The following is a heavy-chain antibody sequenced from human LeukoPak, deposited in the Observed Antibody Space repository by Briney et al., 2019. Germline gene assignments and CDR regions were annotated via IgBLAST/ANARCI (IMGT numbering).Heavy chain of an antibody. Sequence: GGSLRLSCAASEFTFSHHWMTRVRQAPGKWLELVANIKQDGSETYYVDSVKGRFTISRDNAKNSLYLQMNSLRAEDTAVYYCARDGTMTTVTTVDYWGQGTLVTVSS. CDR3: ARDGTMTTVTTVDY. J-gene: IGHJ4*02. D-gene: IGHD4-11*01. CDR2: IKQDGSET. CDR1: EFTFSHHW. V-gene: IGHV3-7*01.